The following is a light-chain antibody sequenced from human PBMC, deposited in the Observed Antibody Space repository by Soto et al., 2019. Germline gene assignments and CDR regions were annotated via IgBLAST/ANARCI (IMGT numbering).Light chain of an antibody. CDR3: GTWDASLKSVV. Sequence: QSVLTQPPSVSAAPGQKVTISCSGSSSNIGNNNYVSWYQQLPGTVPKLLIYDNIKRPSGIPDRFSGSKSGTSATLGITGLQTGDEADYYFGTWDASLKSVVFGGGTQLTVL. J-gene: IGLJ2*01. CDR2: DNI. V-gene: IGLV1-51*01. CDR1: SSNIGNNNY.